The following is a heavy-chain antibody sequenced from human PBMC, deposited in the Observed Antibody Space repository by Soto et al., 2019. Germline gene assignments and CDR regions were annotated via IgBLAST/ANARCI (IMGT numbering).Heavy chain of an antibody. CDR1: GFTLSNSG. CDR2: VCFHGSGE. V-gene: IGHV3-30*18. Sequence: QVQVMESGGGVVQPGRSLRISCAASGFTLSNSGIHWVRQAPGKGLEWVAAVCFHGSGEYYADSVKGRFTISSDSSKNLVYLQMKSLRTDDTAVYHCVKGPDNWDDSNWFDPWGQGILVTVSS. CDR3: VKGPDNWDDSNWFDP. J-gene: IGHJ5*02. D-gene: IGHD3-16*01.